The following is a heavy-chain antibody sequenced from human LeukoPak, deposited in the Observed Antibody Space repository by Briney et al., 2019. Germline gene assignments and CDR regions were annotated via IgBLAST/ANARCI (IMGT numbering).Heavy chain of an antibody. CDR3: ARDRYSYGYPVYYYYMDV. CDR1: GFTFSSYE. CDR2: ISSSGRTT. Sequence: PGGSLRLSCAASGFTFSSYEMNWVRQAPGKGLEWISYISSSGRTTHYADSVKGRFTISRDNVRNSLYLQMNSLRAEDTAVYYCARDRYSYGYPVYYYYMDVWGKGTTVTVSS. D-gene: IGHD5-18*01. J-gene: IGHJ6*03. V-gene: IGHV3-48*03.